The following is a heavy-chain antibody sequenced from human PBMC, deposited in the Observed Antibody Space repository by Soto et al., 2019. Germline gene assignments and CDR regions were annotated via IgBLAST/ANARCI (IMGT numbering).Heavy chain of an antibody. CDR1: GGSISSSKW. CDR3: ARDRDSSDTGGMDV. CDR2: IYHGGSS. Sequence: QVQLQESGPGLVKPSWTLSLTCAVSGGSISSSKWWSWVRQPPGKGLEWIGQIYHGGSSDYNPSLKCRVTISVDKSKNQFCLKLSSVTAADTAVCYCARDRDSSDTGGMDVWGQGNTVTVSS. D-gene: IGHD3-22*01. V-gene: IGHV4-4*02. J-gene: IGHJ6*02.